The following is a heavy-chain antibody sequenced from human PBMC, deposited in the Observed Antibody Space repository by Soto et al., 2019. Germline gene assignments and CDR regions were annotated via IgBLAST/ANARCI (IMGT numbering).Heavy chain of an antibody. CDR2: IIPIFGTA. CDR3: ARTAASTYYYYYGMDV. D-gene: IGHD6-25*01. J-gene: IGHJ6*02. V-gene: IGHV1-69*13. Sequence: GASVKVSCKASGGTFSSYAISWVRQAPGQGLEWMGGIIPIFGTANYAQKSQGRVTITADESTSTAYMELSSLRSEDTAVYYCARTAASTYYYYYGMDVWGQGTTVTVSS. CDR1: GGTFSSYA.